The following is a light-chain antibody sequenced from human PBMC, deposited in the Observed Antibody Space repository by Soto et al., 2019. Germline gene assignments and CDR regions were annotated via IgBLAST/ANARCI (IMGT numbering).Light chain of an antibody. Sequence: QSAPTQPASVSGSPGQSITISCTGTSSDVGGYDYVSWYQQHPGRVPKLIIHEVSNRPSGVSNRFSGSKSGNTASLTISGLQTEDEADYYCSSHGGSRAFYVFGTGTKVTVL. CDR1: SSDVGGYDY. V-gene: IGLV2-14*03. CDR3: SSHGGSRAFYV. J-gene: IGLJ1*01. CDR2: EVS.